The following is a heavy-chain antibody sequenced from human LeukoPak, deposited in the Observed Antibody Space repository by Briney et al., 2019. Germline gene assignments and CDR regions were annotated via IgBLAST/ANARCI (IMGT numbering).Heavy chain of an antibody. V-gene: IGHV3-33*01. Sequence: GGSLRLSCAASGFTFSNYGMHWVRQAPGKGLEWVAVIWYDGNNKYYADSVKGRFTISRDNSKNTLYLQMNSLRVDDTAVYYCARGSRGLSYYFDYWGQGTLVTVSS. D-gene: IGHD2-15*01. J-gene: IGHJ4*02. CDR3: ARGSRGLSYYFDY. CDR2: IWYDGNNK. CDR1: GFTFSNYG.